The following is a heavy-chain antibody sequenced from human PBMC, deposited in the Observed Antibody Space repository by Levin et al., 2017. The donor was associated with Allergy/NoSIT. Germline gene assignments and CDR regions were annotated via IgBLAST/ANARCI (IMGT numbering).Heavy chain of an antibody. V-gene: IGHV4-30-2*01. CDR1: GGSISSGGYS. D-gene: IGHD2-2*01. Sequence: ASETLSLTCAVSGGSISSGGYSWSWIRQPPGKGLEWIGYIYHSGSTYYNPSLKSRVTISVDRSKNQFSLKLGSVTAADTAVYYCARARRGLCRSTSCYEEAPFNWYFDLWGRGTLVTVSS. CDR2: IYHSGST. J-gene: IGHJ2*01. CDR3: ARARRGLCRSTSCYEEAPFNWYFDL.